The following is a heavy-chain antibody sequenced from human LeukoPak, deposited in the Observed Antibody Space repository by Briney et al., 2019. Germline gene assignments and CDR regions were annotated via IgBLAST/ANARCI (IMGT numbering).Heavy chain of an antibody. V-gene: IGHV3-53*01. CDR3: ARAASRHSSSWMHFDP. CDR2: IYSGGST. D-gene: IGHD6-13*01. CDR1: GFTVSSNY. Sequence: GRSLRLSCAASGFTVSSNYMSWVRQAPGKGLEWVSVIYSGGSTYYDYSVKGRFTSSRDNTKNTLYLQMNSLRAEDTAVYYCARAASRHSSSWMHFDPWGQGTLVTVSS. J-gene: IGHJ5*02.